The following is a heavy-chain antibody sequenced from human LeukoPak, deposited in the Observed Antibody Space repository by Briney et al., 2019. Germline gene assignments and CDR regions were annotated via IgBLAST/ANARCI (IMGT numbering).Heavy chain of an antibody. V-gene: IGHV3-23*01. Sequence: GGSLTVSRAGCGFTFLNYVMPSLRQAPGKGLEWVSAISGSGDSTYYADSVKGRFTISRDNSKNTLYLQMSSLRAEDTAVYHCANSPPDNDHYYYRIVVWGQGTTVTVSS. D-gene: IGHD3-16*01. CDR1: GFTFLNYV. J-gene: IGHJ6*02. CDR2: ISGSGDST. CDR3: ANSPPDNDHYYYRIVV.